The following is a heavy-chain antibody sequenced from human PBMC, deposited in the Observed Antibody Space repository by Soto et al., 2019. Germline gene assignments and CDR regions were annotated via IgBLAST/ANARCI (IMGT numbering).Heavy chain of an antibody. V-gene: IGHV3-23*01. CDR2: ISADGGGT. CDR3: AGVSGYLRGGMDV. J-gene: IGHJ6*02. CDR1: GFSFSSYA. D-gene: IGHD3-3*01. Sequence: PGGSLRLSCATSGFSFSSYAMSWVRQAPGKGLECVSAISADGGGTYYPDSVKGRFTISRDNSKNTLFLQMNSLRAEDTALYYWAGVSGYLRGGMDVWGQGTTVTVS.